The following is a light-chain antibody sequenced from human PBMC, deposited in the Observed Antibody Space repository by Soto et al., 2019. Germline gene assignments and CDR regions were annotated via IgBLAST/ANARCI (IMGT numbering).Light chain of an antibody. CDR2: GAT. Sequence: EIVMTQSPATLSVSPGGRATLSCRASQSISDTLAWYQQKPGQAPRLLIHGATTRAPGFPARFSGGGSGTDFTLTISSLPSEDFAVYYEQEYDNWPWTFGQGTKVEIK. CDR1: QSISDT. CDR3: QEYDNWPWT. J-gene: IGKJ1*01. V-gene: IGKV3-15*01.